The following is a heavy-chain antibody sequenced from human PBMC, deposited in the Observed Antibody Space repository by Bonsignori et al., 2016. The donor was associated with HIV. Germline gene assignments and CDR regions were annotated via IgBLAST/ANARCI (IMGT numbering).Heavy chain of an antibody. CDR1: NGSISRGGYS. CDR3: ARLQMATMRYYYVDV. J-gene: IGHJ6*03. CDR2: IYYTGST. D-gene: IGHD5-24*01. Sequence: QVQLQESGPGLVKPSQTLSLTCAVSNGSISRGGYSWSWIRQSPGKGLELIGYIYYTGSTYYNPSLTSRVVISVDTSKNQFSLKLSSVTAADTAVYYCARLQMATMRYYYVDVWGQGTRRRLL. V-gene: IGHV4-30-4*07.